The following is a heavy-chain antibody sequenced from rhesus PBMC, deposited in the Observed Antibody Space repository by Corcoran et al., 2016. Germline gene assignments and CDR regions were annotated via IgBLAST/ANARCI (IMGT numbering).Heavy chain of an antibody. CDR2: IYGRKGNT. Sequence: QVQLQESGPGVVKASETLSLTCAVSGASISSGYDWSWIRQPPGKGLEWVELIYGRKGNTNYKPALRNRGTIAQEAARKQFYLKLRSVTAADTAVYYCAKRAGPGDGWGQGVLVTVAS. J-gene: IGHJ4*01. CDR1: GASISSGYD. CDR3: AKRAGPGDG. D-gene: IGHD1-1*01. V-gene: IGHV4-76*01.